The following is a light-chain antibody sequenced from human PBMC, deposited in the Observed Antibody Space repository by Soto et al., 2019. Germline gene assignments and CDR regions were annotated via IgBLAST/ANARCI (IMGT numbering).Light chain of an antibody. V-gene: IGKV1-39*01. CDR2: EAS. Sequence: DIQMTQSPASLSASVGDRVTITCRASQSISTYLNWYQQRPGRAPKLLIYEASSWHTGVPSRFSGSGSGTDFTLTISSLQPEDFATYYCQQSYDPPSTFGPGTKVDIK. CDR3: QQSYDPPST. J-gene: IGKJ3*01. CDR1: QSISTY.